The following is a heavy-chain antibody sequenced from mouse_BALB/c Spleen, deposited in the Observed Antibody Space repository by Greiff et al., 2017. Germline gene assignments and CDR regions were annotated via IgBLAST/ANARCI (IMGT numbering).Heavy chain of an antibody. Sequence: EVQLVESGGGLVQPGGSRKLSCAASGFTFSSFGMHWVRQAPEKGLEWVAYISSGSSTIYYADTVKGRFTISRDNPKNTLFLQMTSLRSEDTAMYYCARSGSMITGYAMDYWGQGTSVTVSS. D-gene: IGHD2-4*01. CDR1: GFTFSSFG. CDR2: ISSGSSTI. CDR3: ARSGSMITGYAMDY. J-gene: IGHJ4*01. V-gene: IGHV5-17*02.